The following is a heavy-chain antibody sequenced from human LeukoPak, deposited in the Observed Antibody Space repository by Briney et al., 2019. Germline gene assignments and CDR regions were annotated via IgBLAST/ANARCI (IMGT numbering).Heavy chain of an antibody. Sequence: GASVKVSCKASGYTFTGYYMHWVRQAPGQGLEWMGWINPNSGGTNYAQKFQGRVTMTRDTSISTAYMELSRLRSDDTAVYYCARVPGGDDFWSGYFDYWGQGTLVTVSS. CDR1: GYTFTGYY. CDR3: ARVPGGDDFWSGYFDY. CDR2: INPNSGGT. V-gene: IGHV1-2*02. D-gene: IGHD3-3*01. J-gene: IGHJ4*02.